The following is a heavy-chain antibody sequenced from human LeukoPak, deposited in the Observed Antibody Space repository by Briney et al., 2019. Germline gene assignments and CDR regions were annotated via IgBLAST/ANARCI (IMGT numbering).Heavy chain of an antibody. CDR1: GFTVSPNY. CDR3: ACRREESAAYDR. CDR2: LHSDGAT. Sequence: PGGSLRLSCAASGFTVSPNYMSWVRLAPGKGLEWVSLLHSDGATYYAASVKGRFTISIDNSKNILYLQMTTLGVEDTAVYYCACRREESAAYDRWGQGTLVSAS. D-gene: IGHD2-2*01. V-gene: IGHV3-66*01. J-gene: IGHJ5*02.